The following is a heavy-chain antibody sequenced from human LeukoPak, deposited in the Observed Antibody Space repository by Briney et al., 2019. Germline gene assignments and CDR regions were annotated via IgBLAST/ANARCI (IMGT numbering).Heavy chain of an antibody. V-gene: IGHV3-66*04. Sequence: PGGSLRLSCAASGITVNTNYMSWVRQAPGKGLEWVSIIYSGGATFYADSVKGRFTISRENSKNTLWPQMNSLRAEDTAVYYCARLHYDFLTGLFDYWGQGPLVTVSS. CDR2: IYSGGAT. D-gene: IGHD3-9*01. CDR3: ARLHYDFLTGLFDY. J-gene: IGHJ4*02. CDR1: GITVNTNY.